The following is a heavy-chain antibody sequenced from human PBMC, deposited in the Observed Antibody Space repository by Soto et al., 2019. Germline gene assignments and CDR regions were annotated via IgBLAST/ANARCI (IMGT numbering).Heavy chain of an antibody. CDR1: GGSISGFH. J-gene: IGHJ5*02. CDR3: ARGLRITMVRGVVFWFDP. V-gene: IGHV4-59*01. CDR2: IHYSGST. Sequence: QVQLQESGPGLVKPSETLSLTCTVSGGSISGFHWSWIRQPPGKGLEWIGYIHYSGSTNNNSSLKSRVTISVDTSKNQFSLKLSSVTAADTAVYYCARGLRITMVRGVVFWFDPWGQGTLVTVSS. D-gene: IGHD3-10*01.